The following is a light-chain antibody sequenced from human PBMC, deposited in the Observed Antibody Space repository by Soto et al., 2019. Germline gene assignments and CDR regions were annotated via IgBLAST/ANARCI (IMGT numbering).Light chain of an antibody. J-gene: IGLJ1*01. CDR2: SNN. CDR1: SSNIGSNA. CDR3: AAWDDSLNGYV. V-gene: IGLV1-44*01. Sequence: QSVLTQPPSASGTPGQRVTISCSGGSSNIGSNAVNWYRQLPGTAPKLLIHSNNQRPSGVPDRFSGSKSGTSASLAISGLQSEDEADYYCAAWDDSLNGYVFGTGTKLPS.